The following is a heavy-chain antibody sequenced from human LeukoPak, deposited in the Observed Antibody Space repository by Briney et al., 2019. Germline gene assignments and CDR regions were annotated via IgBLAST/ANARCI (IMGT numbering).Heavy chain of an antibody. D-gene: IGHD6-13*01. V-gene: IGHV4-59*08. CDR2: IHYRGTT. J-gene: IGHJ2*01. CDR1: GGSMRSFD. Sequence: SVTLSLTCTVSGGSMRSFDWSWIRQPPGKGLEWIGCIHYRGTTHYNPSLKSRVTFLVDTSKNQFSLKLNSVTAADTAVYYCARSGAAAGIRYFDLWGRGTLVTVSS. CDR3: ARSGAAAGIRYFDL.